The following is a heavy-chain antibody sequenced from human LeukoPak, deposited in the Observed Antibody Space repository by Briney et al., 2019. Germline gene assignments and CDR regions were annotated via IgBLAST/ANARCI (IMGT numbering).Heavy chain of an antibody. Sequence: PGESLKISCKGSGYSFTSYWIGWVRQMPGKGLEWMGIIYPGDSDTRYSPSFQGQVTISADKSISTAYLQWSSLKASDTAMYYCVRMDDSSSGTYDPWGQGTLITVSS. CDR3: VRMDDSSSGTYDP. CDR1: GYSFTSYW. D-gene: IGHD3-22*01. V-gene: IGHV5-51*01. CDR2: IYPGDSDT. J-gene: IGHJ5*02.